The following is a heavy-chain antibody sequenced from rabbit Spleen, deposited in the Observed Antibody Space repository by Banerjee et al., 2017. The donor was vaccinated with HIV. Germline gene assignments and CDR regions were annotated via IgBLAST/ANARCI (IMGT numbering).Heavy chain of an antibody. CDR2: IDPIFGST. CDR1: GFDFSTYS. CDR3: ARDDGSYDYNDGYFNL. J-gene: IGHJ4*01. D-gene: IGHD6-1*01. Sequence: QSLEESGGGLVQPGGSLKLSCKASGFDFSTYSMSWVRQAPGKGLEWIGYIDPIFGSTYYASWVNGRFTISSHNAQNTLYLQLNSLTVADTATYFCARDDGSYDYNDGYFNLWGPGTLVTVS. V-gene: IGHV1S7*01.